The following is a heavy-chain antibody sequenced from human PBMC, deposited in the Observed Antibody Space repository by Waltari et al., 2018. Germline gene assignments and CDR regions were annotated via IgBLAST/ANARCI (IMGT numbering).Heavy chain of an antibody. V-gene: IGHV4-39*01. J-gene: IGHJ4*02. CDR1: GASISSSSYY. Sequence: QLQLQESGPGLVKASETLSLTCTVSGASISSSSYYWGWVRPPPGKGLEWIGNMYYSGSTYYNPSLKSRVTISGDTSKSQFSLKLSSVTAADTSMYYCVRHARTTSGGKHFDHWGQGMLVTVSP. D-gene: IGHD2-15*01. CDR2: MYYSGST. CDR3: VRHARTTSGGKHFDH.